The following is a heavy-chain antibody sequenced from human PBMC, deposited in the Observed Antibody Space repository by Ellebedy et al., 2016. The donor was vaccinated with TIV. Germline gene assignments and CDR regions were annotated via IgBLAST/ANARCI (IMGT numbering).Heavy chain of an antibody. Sequence: GGSLRLSCAASGFTFSSYAMHWVRQAPGKGLEWVAVISYDGSNKYYADSVKGRFTISRDNSKNTLYLQMNSLRVEDTAIYTCAGAGEPNQLDYWGRGTLVTVSS. CDR1: GFTFSSYA. CDR2: ISYDGSNK. J-gene: IGHJ4*02. CDR3: AGAGEPNQLDY. V-gene: IGHV3-30-3*01. D-gene: IGHD3-10*01.